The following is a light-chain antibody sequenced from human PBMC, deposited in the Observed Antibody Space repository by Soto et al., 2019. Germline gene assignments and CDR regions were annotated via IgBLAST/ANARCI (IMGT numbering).Light chain of an antibody. CDR3: CSYAGSYLWL. J-gene: IGLJ3*02. CDR2: DVN. Sequence: QSALTQPRSVSGSPGQSVAISCTGTGNDVGNYNYVSWYQQYPDKAPKLLIYDVNKRPSGVPGRFSGSKSGDTASLTVSGLQAEDEAFYYCCSYAGSYLWLFGGGTKLTVL. V-gene: IGLV2-11*01. CDR1: GNDVGNYNY.